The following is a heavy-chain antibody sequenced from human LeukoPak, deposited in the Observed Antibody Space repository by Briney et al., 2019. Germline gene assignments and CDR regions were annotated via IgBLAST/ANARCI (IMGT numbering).Heavy chain of an antibody. CDR1: GGSISNSNYY. CDR3: MRHEEEDGYNAKPFDF. D-gene: IGHD5-24*01. J-gene: IGHJ4*02. V-gene: IGHV4-39*01. CDR2: IYYSGNT. Sequence: SETLSLTCTVSGGSISNSNYYWGWVRQPPGKGLEGIGTIYYSGNTYYTPSLKSRVTIAVDTSKNQFSLRLSSVTAADTAVYFCMRHEEEDGYNAKPFDFWGQGTLVTVSS.